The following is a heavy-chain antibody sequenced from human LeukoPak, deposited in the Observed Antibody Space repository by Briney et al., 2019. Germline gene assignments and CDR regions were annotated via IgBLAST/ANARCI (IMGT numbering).Heavy chain of an antibody. CDR1: GGAFSGYY. CDR3: ARGRASLY. Sequence: PLETLSLTCAVYGGAFSGYYWSWIRQPPGKGLEWVGEIHHSGSTNYNPSLKSRVTISVDTSKNQFSLKLSSVTAADTAVYYCARGRASLYWGQGTLVTVSS. CDR2: IHHSGST. V-gene: IGHV4-34*01. J-gene: IGHJ4*02.